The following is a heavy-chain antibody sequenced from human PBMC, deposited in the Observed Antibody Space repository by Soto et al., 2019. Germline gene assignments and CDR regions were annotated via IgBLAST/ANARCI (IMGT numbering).Heavy chain of an antibody. CDR1: GGTFSSYA. CDR3: ARGGNEPFRGSGMDV. CDR2: IISIFGTA. Sequence: QVQLVQSGAEVKKPGTSVKVSCKVSGGTFSSYAISWVRQAPGQGLEWMGEIISIFGTAMYAQKFQGRGTIIADESASTAYMELSGLRSDDTAVYYCARGGNEPFRGSGMDVWGQGTTVTVSS. V-gene: IGHV1-69*01. J-gene: IGHJ6*02. D-gene: IGHD3-10*01.